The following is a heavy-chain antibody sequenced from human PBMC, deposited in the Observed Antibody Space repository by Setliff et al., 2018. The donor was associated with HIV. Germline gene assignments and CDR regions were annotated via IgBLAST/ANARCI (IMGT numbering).Heavy chain of an antibody. V-gene: IGHV4-30-4*08. CDR2: IYCSGST. D-gene: IGHD3-22*01. Sequence: SETLSLTCAVSGGSISSGDYYWSWIRQPPGKGLEWIGYIYCSGSTYYNPSLKSRVTISVDTSKNQFSLKLSSVTAADAAVYYCASRVYYYDSSGYLREEGFDPWGQGTLVTVSS. CDR3: ASRVYYYDSSGYLREEGFDP. CDR1: GGSISSGDYY. J-gene: IGHJ5*02.